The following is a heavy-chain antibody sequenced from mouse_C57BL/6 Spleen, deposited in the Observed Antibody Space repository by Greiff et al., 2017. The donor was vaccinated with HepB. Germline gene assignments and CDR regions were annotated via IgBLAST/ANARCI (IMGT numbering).Heavy chain of an antibody. CDR2: IDPNSGGT. CDR1: GYTFTSYW. J-gene: IGHJ3*01. V-gene: IGHV1-72*01. CDR3: ARGSYYGNPWFAY. Sequence: QVQLKQPGAELVKPGASVKLSCKASGYTFTSYWMHWVKQRPGRGLEWIGRIDPNSGGTKYNEKFKSKATLTVDKPSSTAYMQLSSLTSEDSAVYYCARGSYYGNPWFAYWGQGTLVTVSA. D-gene: IGHD2-10*01.